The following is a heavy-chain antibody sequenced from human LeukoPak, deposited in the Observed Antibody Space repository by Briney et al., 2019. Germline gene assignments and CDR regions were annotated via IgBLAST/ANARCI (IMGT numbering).Heavy chain of an antibody. D-gene: IGHD1-1*01. V-gene: IGHV3-23*01. CDR3: ATASWVSNADAVL. Sequence: GGSLTLSCAASGFTFSSYAMSWVREAPARGLEWVSSLRGNGDTFYADSVKGRFTLSRDDSRNTVYLQLNNLGVEDTAVYYCATASWVSNADAVLWGPGTVVTVSS. J-gene: IGHJ4*02. CDR2: LRGNGDT. CDR1: GFTFSSYA.